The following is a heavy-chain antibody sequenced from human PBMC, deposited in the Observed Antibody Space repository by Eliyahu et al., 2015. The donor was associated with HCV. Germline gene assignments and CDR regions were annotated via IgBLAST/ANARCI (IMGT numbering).Heavy chain of an antibody. D-gene: IGHD3-3*01. CDR1: GFPFSSYA. J-gene: IGHJ5*02. CDR3: AKGVLRFLEWLRQGFDP. Sequence: EVQLLESGGGLVQPGGSLRLSCAASGFPFSSYAMGWVRQAPGKGLEWVSAISGSGGSTYYADSVKGRFTISRDNSKNTLYLQMNSLRAEDTAVYYCAKGVLRFLEWLRQGFDPLGPGNPGHRLL. CDR2: ISGSGGST. V-gene: IGHV3-23*01.